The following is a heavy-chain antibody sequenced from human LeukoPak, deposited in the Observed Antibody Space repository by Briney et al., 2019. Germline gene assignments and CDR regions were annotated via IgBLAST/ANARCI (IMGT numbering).Heavy chain of an antibody. CDR2: IRQDGSVQ. CDR3: LVTTRSRGFDY. V-gene: IGHV3-7*01. Sequence: GGSLRLSCAASGFTFSSYWMSWVRQAPGKGLEWVANIRQDGSVQNYVDSVKGRFTISRDNPKNSVYLQMRSLRAEDTAVYDCLVTTRSRGFDYWGQGTLVTVSS. D-gene: IGHD1/OR15-1a*01. J-gene: IGHJ4*02. CDR1: GFTFSSYW.